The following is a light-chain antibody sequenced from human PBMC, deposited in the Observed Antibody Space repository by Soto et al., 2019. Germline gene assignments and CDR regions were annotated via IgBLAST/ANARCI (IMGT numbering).Light chain of an antibody. J-gene: IGKJ4*01. Sequence: DIVMTQSPDSLTVSLGERSTINCKSSLIGFYSSNNQNYLAWYQHKPGQPPKLLIYWASTRESGVPDRFSGSGSGTDFTLTISSQQAEDVAVYYCQQYYTTLAPTFGGGTKVEIK. CDR3: QQYYTTLAPT. CDR1: LIGFYSSNNQNY. V-gene: IGKV4-1*01. CDR2: WAS.